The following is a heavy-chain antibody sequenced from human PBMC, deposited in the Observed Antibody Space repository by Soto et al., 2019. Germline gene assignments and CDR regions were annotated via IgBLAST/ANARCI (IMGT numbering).Heavy chain of an antibody. CDR2: ISAYNGNT. CDR3: ARVRNLYPHPGYFDL. CDR1: GYTFTSYG. Sequence: QVQLVQSGAEVKKPGASVKVSCKASGYTFTSYGISWVRQAPGQGLEWMGWISAYNGNTNYAQKLQGRVTMTTDTSTSTAYMELRSLRSDDTAVYSCARVRNLYPHPGYFDLWGRGTLVTVSS. D-gene: IGHD2-15*01. J-gene: IGHJ2*01. V-gene: IGHV1-18*01.